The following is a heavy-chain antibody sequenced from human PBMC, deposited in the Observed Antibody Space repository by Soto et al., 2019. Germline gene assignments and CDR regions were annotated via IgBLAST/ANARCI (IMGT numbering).Heavy chain of an antibody. V-gene: IGHV1-3*01. CDR1: GYTLTSYA. J-gene: IGHJ4*02. CDR2: INAGNGNT. Sequence: XSVKVSCKASGYTLTSYAMHWVRQAPGQRLEWMGWINAGNGNTKYSQKFQGRVTITRDTSASTAYMELSSLRSEDTAVYYCEREMEKQLVLKDYWGQGTLVTVSS. CDR3: EREMEKQLVLKDY. D-gene: IGHD6-13*01.